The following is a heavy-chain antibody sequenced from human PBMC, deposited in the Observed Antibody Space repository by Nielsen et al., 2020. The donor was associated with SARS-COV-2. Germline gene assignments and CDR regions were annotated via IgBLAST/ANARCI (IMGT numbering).Heavy chain of an antibody. D-gene: IGHD1-7*01. CDR3: ATTPAYWATITGTTGNFDY. J-gene: IGHJ4*02. CDR2: INPNSGGT. CDR1: GYTFTGYY. Sequence: ASVKVSCKASGYTFTGYYMHWVRQAPGQGLEWMGRINPNSGGTNYAQKFQGRVTMTRDTSISTAYMELSSLRSEDTAVYYCATTPAYWATITGTTGNFDYWGQGTLVTVSS. V-gene: IGHV1-2*06.